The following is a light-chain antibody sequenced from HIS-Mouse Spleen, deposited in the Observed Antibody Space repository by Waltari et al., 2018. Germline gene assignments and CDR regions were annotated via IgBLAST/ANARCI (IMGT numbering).Light chain of an antibody. V-gene: IGLV2-23*01. CDR3: CSYAGSSTVV. J-gene: IGLJ2*01. CDR1: SSDVGSYNL. Sequence: QSALTQPASVSGSPGQSITISCTGTSSDVGSYNLVSWYQQHPGKPPKLMLYEGSKRPSGVSNRFSGSKSGNTASLTISGLQAEDEADYYCCSYAGSSTVVFGGGTKLTVL. CDR2: EGS.